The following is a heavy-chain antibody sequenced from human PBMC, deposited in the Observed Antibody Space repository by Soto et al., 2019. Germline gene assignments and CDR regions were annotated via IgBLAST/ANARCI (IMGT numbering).Heavy chain of an antibody. Sequence: EVQLLESGGGLVQPGGSLRLSCAASGFTFSSYAMSWVRQAPGKGLEWVSAISGSGGSTYYSDSVKGRFTISRDNSKNTLYLQMSSLRAEDTAVYYCAKCGSGGYYYGMDVWGQGTTVTVS. D-gene: IGHD5-12*01. CDR2: ISGSGGST. J-gene: IGHJ6*02. V-gene: IGHV3-23*01. CDR1: GFTFSSYA. CDR3: AKCGSGGYYYGMDV.